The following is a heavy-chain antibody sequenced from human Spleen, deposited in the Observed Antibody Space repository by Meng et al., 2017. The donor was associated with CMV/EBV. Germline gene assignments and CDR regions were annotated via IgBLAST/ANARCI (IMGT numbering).Heavy chain of an antibody. V-gene: IGHV4-61*01. CDR2: ISYIGST. D-gene: IGHD3-22*01. Sequence: SETLSLTCTVSGGSVSTGSYYWSWLRQPPGRGLEWIGYISYIGSTNYNPSLKSRVTISVDTSKNQFSLKLSSVTAADTAVYYCARANDYYDSSGYPAYYFDYWGQGTLVTVSS. J-gene: IGHJ4*02. CDR1: GGSVSTGSYY. CDR3: ARANDYYDSSGYPAYYFDY.